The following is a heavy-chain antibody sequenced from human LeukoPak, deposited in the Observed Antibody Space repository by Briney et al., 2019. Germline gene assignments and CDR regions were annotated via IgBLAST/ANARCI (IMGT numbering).Heavy chain of an antibody. Sequence: PGGSLRLSCAASGFTFSSYAMHWVRQAPGKGLEWVAVISYDGSNKYYADSVKGRFTISRDNSKNTLYLQMNSLRAVDTAVYYCARDQLARRSARFDPWGQGTLVTVSS. CDR1: GFTFSSYA. V-gene: IGHV3-30-3*01. D-gene: IGHD3-10*01. CDR3: ARDQLARRSARFDP. J-gene: IGHJ5*02. CDR2: ISYDGSNK.